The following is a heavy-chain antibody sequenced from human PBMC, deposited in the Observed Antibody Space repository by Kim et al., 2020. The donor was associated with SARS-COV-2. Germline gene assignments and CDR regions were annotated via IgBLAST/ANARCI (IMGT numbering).Heavy chain of an antibody. CDR1: GFTFSSYG. CDR2: ISYDGSNK. CDR3: AKVGGSGSCWFDP. J-gene: IGHJ5*02. V-gene: IGHV3-30*18. D-gene: IGHD3-10*01. Sequence: GGSLRLSCAASGFTFSSYGMHWVRQAPGKGLEWVAVISYDGSNKYYADSVKGRFTISRDNSKNTLYLQMNSLRAEDTAVYYCAKVGGSGSCWFDPWGQGTLVTVSS.